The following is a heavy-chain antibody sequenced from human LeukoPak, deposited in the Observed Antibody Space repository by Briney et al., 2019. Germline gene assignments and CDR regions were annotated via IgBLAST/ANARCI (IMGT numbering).Heavy chain of an antibody. J-gene: IGHJ3*02. Sequence: SETLSLTCTVSGGSISSYYWSWIRQPPGKGLEWIGYIYYSGSTNYNPSLKSRVTISVDTSKNQFSLRLSSVTAADTAVYYCARAIWIGDSSGYYALDAFDIWGQGTMVTVSS. CDR1: GGSISSYY. CDR3: ARAIWIGDSSGYYALDAFDI. V-gene: IGHV4-59*01. CDR2: IYYSGST. D-gene: IGHD3-22*01.